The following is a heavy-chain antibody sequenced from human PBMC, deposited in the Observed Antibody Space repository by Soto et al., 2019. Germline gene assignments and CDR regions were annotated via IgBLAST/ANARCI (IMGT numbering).Heavy chain of an antibody. CDR3: AKITTRRFDY. CDR2: ISGSGLST. D-gene: IGHD4-4*01. Sequence: GGSLRLSCAASGFTFSSYAMSWVRQAPGKGLEWVSGISGSGLSTNYADSVKGRFTISRDNSKNTLYLQMNSLRAEDTAVYYCAKITTRRFDYWGQGTLVTVSS. CDR1: GFTFSSYA. V-gene: IGHV3-23*01. J-gene: IGHJ4*02.